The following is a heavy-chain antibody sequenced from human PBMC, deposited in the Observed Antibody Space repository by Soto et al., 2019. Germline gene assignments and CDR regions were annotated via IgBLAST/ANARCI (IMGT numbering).Heavy chain of an antibody. CDR3: ARTAGGRVRGALDI. D-gene: IGHD6-13*01. Sequence: QEQLVKSGGGVVQPGRSLRLSCVASGFTLRSYGMHWVRQAPGKGLEWVAVMSDDESKKYYADSVKGRFTISRDNSKNTLFLQMDTLISEDTAVYYCARTAGGRVRGALDIWGQGTMVTVSS. V-gene: IGHV3-30-3*01. CDR1: GFTLRSYG. J-gene: IGHJ3*02. CDR2: MSDDESKK.